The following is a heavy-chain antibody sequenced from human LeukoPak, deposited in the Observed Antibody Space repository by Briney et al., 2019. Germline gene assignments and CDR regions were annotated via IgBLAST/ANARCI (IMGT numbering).Heavy chain of an antibody. CDR1: GFTFXXXW. V-gene: IGHV3-7*01. CDR2: IKQDGSEK. Sequence: LXXXXSGFTFXXXWMSXVXQXXGXGXEWVANIKQDGSEKYYVDSVKGRFTISRDNAKNSLYLQMNRLRAEDTAVYYCARVFPGLGFDYWGQGTLVTVSS. CDR3: ARVFPGLGFDY. J-gene: IGHJ4*02.